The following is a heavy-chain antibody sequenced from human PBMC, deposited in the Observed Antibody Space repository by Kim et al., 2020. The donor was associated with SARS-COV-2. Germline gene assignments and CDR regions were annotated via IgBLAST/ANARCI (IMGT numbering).Heavy chain of an antibody. CDR3: VRAGVGYKALEY. J-gene: IGHJ4*02. CDR1: GFTFSSHA. CDR2: ISDDGSNE. V-gene: IGHV3-30*14. D-gene: IGHD3-10*01. Sequence: GGSLRLSCAASGFTFSSHAMHWVRQAPGQGLECVGFISDDGSNEHYTYSVKRRFTSSSDNSKNTLYLQMSSLRPVDTGIYYWVRAGVGYKALEYWGQGPLVSVSS.